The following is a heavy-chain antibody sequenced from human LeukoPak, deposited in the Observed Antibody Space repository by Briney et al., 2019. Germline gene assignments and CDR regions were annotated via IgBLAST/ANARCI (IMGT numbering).Heavy chain of an antibody. V-gene: IGHV4-4*09. J-gene: IGHJ6*03. D-gene: IGHD6-6*01. CDR2: IYASGST. Sequence: SETLSLTCTVSGGSISSYYWSWIRQPPGKGLEWIGYIYASGSTDYNASLKSRVTISLDTSKSQFSLKLSSVTAADTAVYYCARHHLRSSDRIYYYYYMDVWGKGTTVTVSS. CDR3: ARHHLRSSDRIYYYYYMDV. CDR1: GGSISSYY.